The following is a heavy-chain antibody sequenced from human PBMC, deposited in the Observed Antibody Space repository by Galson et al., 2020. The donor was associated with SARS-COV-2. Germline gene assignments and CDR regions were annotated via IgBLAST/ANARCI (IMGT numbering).Heavy chain of an antibody. CDR2: ISSTGGTI. V-gene: IGHV3-11*01. J-gene: IGHJ4*02. CDR1: GFTFSDYY. D-gene: IGHD3-10*02. Sequence: LRLSCAASGFTFSDYYMNWIRQAPGKGLEWVSYISSTGGTIYYADSVKGRFTISRDNAKNSLYMQMKSLRAEDTAVYFCATYVLGALPGWGQGTLVTVSS. CDR3: ATYVLGALPG.